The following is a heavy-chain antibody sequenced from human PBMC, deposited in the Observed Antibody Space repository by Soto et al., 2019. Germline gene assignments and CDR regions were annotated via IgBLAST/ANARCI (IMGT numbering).Heavy chain of an antibody. D-gene: IGHD2-21*01. CDR3: ARLQKTVMAYYYDGLDV. Sequence: QLQLQESGPGLVKPSETLSLTCTVSGGSISSSSYYWGWIRQPPGKGLEWIGSIYYSGSTHYSPSLKSRVTISVDTSKNQFSLKVCSVTAADTAVYYCARLQKTVMAYYYDGLDVWGQGTTVTVSS. V-gene: IGHV4-39*01. CDR2: IYYSGST. J-gene: IGHJ6*02. CDR1: GGSISSSSYY.